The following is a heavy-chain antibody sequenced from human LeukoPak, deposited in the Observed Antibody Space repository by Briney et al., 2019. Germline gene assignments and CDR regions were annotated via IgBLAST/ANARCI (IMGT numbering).Heavy chain of an antibody. CDR1: GLTLNSYA. Sequence: GGSLRLSCAASGLTLNSYAMTWVRQAPGTGLEWVSAISGSGGTTYYADPVKGRFTISRDNSKNTLYLQMNSLRVEDTAVYYCAKGPCIAAAGCYFDYWGQGTLVTVSS. J-gene: IGHJ4*02. CDR2: ISGSGGTT. V-gene: IGHV3-23*01. D-gene: IGHD6-13*01. CDR3: AKGPCIAAAGCYFDY.